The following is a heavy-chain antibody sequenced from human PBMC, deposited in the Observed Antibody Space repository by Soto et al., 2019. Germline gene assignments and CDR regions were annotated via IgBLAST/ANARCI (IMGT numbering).Heavy chain of an antibody. CDR3: ATGGNGLFDY. Sequence: PSETLSLTCTVSGGSISSYYWSWIRQPPGKGLEWIGYIYYSGSTNYNPSLKSRVTISVDTSKNQFSLKLSSVTAADTAVYYCATGGNGLFDYWGQGTLVTVSS. D-gene: IGHD2-15*01. V-gene: IGHV4-59*01. CDR1: GGSISSYY. J-gene: IGHJ4*02. CDR2: IYYSGST.